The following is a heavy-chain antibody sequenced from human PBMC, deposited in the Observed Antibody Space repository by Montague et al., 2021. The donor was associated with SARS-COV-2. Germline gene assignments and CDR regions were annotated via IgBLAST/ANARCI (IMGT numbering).Heavy chain of an antibody. CDR3: ARWDPQTLTLMGLGGKSACDC. Sequence: SETLSLTCAVYGGSFSGYYWTWIRQSPGKGLEWIAEINHSGTTNYNFNPSLRSRVTISVDTSKSQFSLKLSSVTAADTGVYYCARWDPQTLTLMGLGGKSACDCWGQGTLVTVSS. V-gene: IGHV4-34*01. J-gene: IGHJ4*02. CDR1: GGSFSGYY. CDR2: INHSGTT. D-gene: IGHD4-23*01.